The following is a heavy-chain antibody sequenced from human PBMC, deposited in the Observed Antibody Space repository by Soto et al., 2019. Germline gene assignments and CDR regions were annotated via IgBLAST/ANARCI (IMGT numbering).Heavy chain of an antibody. CDR1: GSSFTNYC. CDR2: INPADSYT. Sequence: PVESLNISIAGSGSSFTNYCVSWVRQMPLKGLEWMAIINPADSYTRYSPSFQGQVTISADKSISTAYLQWSSLKASETAMYYCVRPDSSGYYVYWGQGTLVTV. V-gene: IGHV5-51*01. D-gene: IGHD3-22*01. CDR3: VRPDSSGYYVY. J-gene: IGHJ4*02.